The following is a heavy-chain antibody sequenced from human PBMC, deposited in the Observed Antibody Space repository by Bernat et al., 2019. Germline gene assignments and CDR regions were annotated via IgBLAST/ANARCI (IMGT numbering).Heavy chain of an antibody. CDR2: INTDGSST. D-gene: IGHD4-17*01. CDR1: GFTFTSNW. V-gene: IGHV3-74*01. Sequence: EVQLVESGGGVVQPGGSLRLSCAASGFTFTSNWMHWVRQAPGKGLVWVSRINTDGSSTNYADSVKGRFTISRDNAKNTLYLQMNSLKTEDTAVYYCTADHDYGDYVGYWGQGTLVTVSS. J-gene: IGHJ4*02. CDR3: TADHDYGDYVGY.